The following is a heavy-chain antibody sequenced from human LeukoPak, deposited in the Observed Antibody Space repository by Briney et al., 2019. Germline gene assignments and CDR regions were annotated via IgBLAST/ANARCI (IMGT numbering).Heavy chain of an antibody. Sequence: PGGSLRLSCAASGFTFSSYGMHWVRQAPGKGLEWVAVISYDGSNIHYADSVKGRFTISRDNSKNTLYLEMNSLRAEDTAVYYCAKDILADYWGQGTLVTVSS. CDR2: ISYDGSNI. CDR1: GFTFSSYG. J-gene: IGHJ4*02. V-gene: IGHV3-30*18. CDR3: AKDILADY.